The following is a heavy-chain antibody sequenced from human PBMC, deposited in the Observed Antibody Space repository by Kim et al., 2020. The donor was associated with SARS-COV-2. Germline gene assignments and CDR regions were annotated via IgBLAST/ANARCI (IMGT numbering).Heavy chain of an antibody. J-gene: IGHJ4*02. CDR2: IYYSGST. CDR1: GGSISSGGYY. Sequence: SETLSLTCTVSGGSISSGGYYWSWIRQHPGKGLEWIGYIYYSGSTYYNPSLKSRVTISVDTSKNQFSLKLSSVTAADTAVYYCARGIDYGGITYYFDYWGQGTLVTVSS. V-gene: IGHV4-31*03. CDR3: ARGIDYGGITYYFDY. D-gene: IGHD4-17*01.